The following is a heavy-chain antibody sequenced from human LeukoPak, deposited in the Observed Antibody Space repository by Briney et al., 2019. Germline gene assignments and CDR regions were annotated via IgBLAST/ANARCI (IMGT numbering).Heavy chain of an antibody. D-gene: IGHD4-23*01. V-gene: IGHV5-51*01. Sequence: GESLKISCKGSGYSFTSYWIGWVRQMPGKGLEWMGIIYPGDSDTRYSPSFQGQVTISADKSISTAYLQWSSLKASDTAMYYCARTTVGTNSHSRDALGLTRGYYFDYWGQGTLVTVSS. J-gene: IGHJ4*02. CDR3: ARTTVGTNSHSRDALGLTRGYYFDY. CDR2: IYPGDSDT. CDR1: GYSFTSYW.